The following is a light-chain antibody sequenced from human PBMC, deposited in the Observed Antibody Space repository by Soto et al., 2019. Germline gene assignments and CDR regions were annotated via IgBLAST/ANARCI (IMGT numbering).Light chain of an antibody. CDR1: RSNIGSNT. Sequence: QSVLTQPPSASGTPGQTLTVSCSGGRSNIGSNTVNWYQQVPGTAPKLLIYSDDQRPSGVPDRFSGSKSGTSASLAISGLRSEDEADFYCAVWDDSLSGFYVFGTGTKLPS. J-gene: IGLJ1*01. V-gene: IGLV1-44*01. CDR2: SDD. CDR3: AVWDDSLSGFYV.